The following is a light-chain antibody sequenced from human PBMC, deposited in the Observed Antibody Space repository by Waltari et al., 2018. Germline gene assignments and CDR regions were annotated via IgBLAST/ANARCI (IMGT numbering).Light chain of an antibody. V-gene: IGKV1-39*01. CDR2: GES. CDR1: RNINTY. Sequence: DSQMTQSPSSLSASVGDRGTITCRTSRNINTYLNWYQQIPGKAPKLLIYGESFWHTGVPSTFSGSGSGTDFTLTISSLRPDDFATYYCQQTYFAVFAFGPGTKVDVK. J-gene: IGKJ3*01. CDR3: QQTYFAVFA.